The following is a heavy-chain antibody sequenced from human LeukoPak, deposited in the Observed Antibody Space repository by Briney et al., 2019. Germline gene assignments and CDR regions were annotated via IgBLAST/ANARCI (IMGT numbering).Heavy chain of an antibody. V-gene: IGHV3-33*01. CDR3: ARDAATGYSGYEVFDY. J-gene: IGHJ4*02. Sequence: PGRSLRLSCAASGFTFSSYGMHWVRQAPGKGLEWVAVIWYDGSNKYYADSVKGRFTISRVNSKNTLYLQMNSLRAEDTAVYYCARDAATGYSGYEVFDYWGQGTLVTVSS. CDR2: IWYDGSNK. D-gene: IGHD5-12*01. CDR1: GFTFSSYG.